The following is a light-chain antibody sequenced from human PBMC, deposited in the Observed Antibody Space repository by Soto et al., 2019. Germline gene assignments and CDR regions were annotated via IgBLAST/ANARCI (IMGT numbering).Light chain of an antibody. J-gene: IGLJ2*01. V-gene: IGLV2-14*01. CDR2: EVS. CDR1: NSDVGGYNY. CDR3: CSYTTTRIPML. Sequence: QSALRQPASVSGSPGQSITISCTGTNSDVGGYNYVSWYQCHPGKAPKLILYEVSNRPSGVSNRFSGSKSGNTASLTISGLQSEDEAEYYCCSYTTTRIPMLFGGGTKLTVL.